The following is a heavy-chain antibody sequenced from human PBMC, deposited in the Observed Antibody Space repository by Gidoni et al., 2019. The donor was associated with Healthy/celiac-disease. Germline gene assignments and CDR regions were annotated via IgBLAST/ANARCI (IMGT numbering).Heavy chain of an antibody. Sequence: QVQLVESGGGVVQPGRSLRLSCAASGFTFSSYAMHWVRQAPGKGLEWVAVISYDGSNKYYADSVKGRFTISRDNSKNTLYLQMNSLRAEDTAVYYCARDRGAEEDYGYGMDVWGQGTTVTVSS. J-gene: IGHJ6*02. CDR2: ISYDGSNK. CDR1: GFTFSSYA. V-gene: IGHV3-30*01. D-gene: IGHD3-10*01. CDR3: ARDRGAEEDYGYGMDV.